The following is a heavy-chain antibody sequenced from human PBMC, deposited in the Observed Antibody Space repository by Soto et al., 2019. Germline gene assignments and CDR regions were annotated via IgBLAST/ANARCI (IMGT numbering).Heavy chain of an antibody. D-gene: IGHD2-15*01. CDR3: ATYCRGGSCYVY. J-gene: IGHJ4*02. Sequence: GASVKVSCKASGYTFTNYDINWVRQATGQGPEWMGWMNPHSGNTGYAQKFQGRITMTRDTSIRTAYLVLNSLTSDDTAVYYCATYCRGGSCYVYWGQGTPVTV. CDR1: GYTFTNYD. CDR2: MNPHSGNT. V-gene: IGHV1-8*01.